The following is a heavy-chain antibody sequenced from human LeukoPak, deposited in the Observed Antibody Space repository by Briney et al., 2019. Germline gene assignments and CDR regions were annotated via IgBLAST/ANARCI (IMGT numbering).Heavy chain of an antibody. CDR1: GGTFSSYA. J-gene: IGHJ4*02. CDR2: IIPIFGTA. V-gene: IGHV1-69*13. CDR3: AREGIAAAGTWDY. Sequence: SVKVSCKASGGTFSSYAISWVRQAPGQGLEWMGRIIPIFGTANYAQKFQGRVTITADESTSTAYMELSSLRSEDTAVYYCAREGIAAAGTWDYWGQGTLVTVSS. D-gene: IGHD6-13*01.